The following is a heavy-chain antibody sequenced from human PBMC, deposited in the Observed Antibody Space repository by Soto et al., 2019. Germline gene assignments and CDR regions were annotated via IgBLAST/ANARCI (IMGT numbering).Heavy chain of an antibody. J-gene: IGHJ6*02. CDR1: GYTFTGYY. CDR3: ARSVRVWGSYRLYGMDV. CDR2: INPNSGGT. Sequence: ASVKVSCKASGYTFTGYYMHWVRQAPGQGLEWMGWINPNSGGTNYAQKFQGRVTMTRDTSISTAYMELSRLRSDDTAVYYCARSVRVWGSYRLYGMDVWGQGTTVTVSS. D-gene: IGHD3-16*02. V-gene: IGHV1-2*02.